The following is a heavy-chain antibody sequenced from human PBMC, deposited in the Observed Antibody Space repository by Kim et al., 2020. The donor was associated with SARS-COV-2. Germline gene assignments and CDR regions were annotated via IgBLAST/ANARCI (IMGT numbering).Heavy chain of an antibody. V-gene: IGHV5-51*07. CDR2: IYPGDSDT. CDR1: GYSFTSYW. CDR3: ARQVEDSSGEYYFDY. J-gene: IGHJ4*02. Sequence: GESLKISCKGSGYSFTSYWIGWVHQMPGKGLEWMGIIYPGDSDTRYSPSFQGQVTISADKSISTAYLQWSSLKASDTAMYYRARQVEDSSGEYYFDYWGQGTLVTVSS. D-gene: IGHD6-19*01.